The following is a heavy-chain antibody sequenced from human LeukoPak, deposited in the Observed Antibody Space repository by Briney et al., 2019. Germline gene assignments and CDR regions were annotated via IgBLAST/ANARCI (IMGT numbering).Heavy chain of an antibody. J-gene: IGHJ4*02. CDR3: ASSDSSGYYVDY. V-gene: IGHV4-39*07. D-gene: IGHD3-22*01. Sequence: SETLSLTCTVSGGSISRSGYYWGWIRQPPGKGLEWTGSIYYSGSTYYNPSLKSRVTISVDTSKNQLSLKLSSVTAADTAVYYCASSDSSGYYVDYWGQGTLVTVSS. CDR1: GGSISRSGYY. CDR2: IYYSGST.